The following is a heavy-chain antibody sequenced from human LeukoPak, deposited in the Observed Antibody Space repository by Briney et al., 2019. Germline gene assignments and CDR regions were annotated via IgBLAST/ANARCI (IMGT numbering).Heavy chain of an antibody. D-gene: IGHD6-13*01. Sequence: SETLSLTCTVFGGSISSYYWSWIRQPPGKGLEWIGYIYYSGSTNYNPSLKSRVTISVDTSKNQFSLKLSSVTAADTAVYYCARDSSYSSSSTPHAEYFQHWGQGTLVTVSS. J-gene: IGHJ1*01. CDR2: IYYSGST. CDR3: ARDSSYSSSSTPHAEYFQH. CDR1: GGSISSYY. V-gene: IGHV4-59*01.